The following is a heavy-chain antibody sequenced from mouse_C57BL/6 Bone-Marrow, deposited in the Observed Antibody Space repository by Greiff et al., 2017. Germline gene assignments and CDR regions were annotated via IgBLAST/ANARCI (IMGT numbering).Heavy chain of an antibody. V-gene: IGHV1-55*01. Sequence: QVQLQQPGAELVKPGASVKMSCKASGYTFTSYWITWVKQRPGQGLEWIGDIYPGSGSTNYNEKFKSKATLTVDTSSSTAYMQLSSLTSEDSAVYYCSRDYYCSSYCYWYCDVGGTGTTVTVSS. D-gene: IGHD1-1*01. CDR2: IYPGSGST. CDR1: GYTFTSYW. CDR3: SRDYYCSSYCYWYCDV. J-gene: IGHJ1*03.